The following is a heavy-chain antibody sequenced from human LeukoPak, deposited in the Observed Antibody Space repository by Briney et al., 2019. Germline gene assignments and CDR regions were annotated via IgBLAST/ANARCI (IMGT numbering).Heavy chain of an antibody. CDR1: GYSISSGYY. V-gene: IGHV4-38-2*02. CDR2: IYYSGST. Sequence: SETLSLTCSVSGYSISSGYYWGWIRQPPGKGLEWIGSIYYSGSTYYNPSLKSRVTISVDTSKNQFSLKLSSVAAADTAVYYCARHLYDSSGYSDYWGQGTLVTVSS. CDR3: ARHLYDSSGYSDY. J-gene: IGHJ4*02. D-gene: IGHD3-22*01.